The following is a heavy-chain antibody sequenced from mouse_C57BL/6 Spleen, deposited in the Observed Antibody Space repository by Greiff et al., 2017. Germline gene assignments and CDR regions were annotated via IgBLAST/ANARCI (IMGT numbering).Heavy chain of an antibody. J-gene: IGHJ4*01. CDR1: GYTFTSYW. CDR3: AREGFDYEAMDY. D-gene: IGHD2-4*01. V-gene: IGHV1-64*01. Sequence: QVQLQQPGAELVKPGASVKLSCKASGYTFTSYWMHWVKQRPGQGLEWIGMIHPNSGSTNYNEKFKSKATLTVDKSSSTAYMQLSSLTSEDSAVYYCAREGFDYEAMDYWGQGTSVTVSS. CDR2: IHPNSGST.